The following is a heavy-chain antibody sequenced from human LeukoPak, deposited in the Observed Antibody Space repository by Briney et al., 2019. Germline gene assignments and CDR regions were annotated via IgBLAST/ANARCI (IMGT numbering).Heavy chain of an antibody. CDR3: AHSAVAGYWYFDL. CDR1: GFTFSNYD. Sequence: GRSLRLSCAASGFTFSNYDMHWVRQAPGTGLEWVAVISYDGSNKYYANSVKGRFTISRDNSKNTLYLQMNSLRAEDTAVYYCAHSAVAGYWYFDLWGRGTLVTVSS. CDR2: ISYDGSNK. J-gene: IGHJ2*01. V-gene: IGHV3-30*03. D-gene: IGHD6-13*01.